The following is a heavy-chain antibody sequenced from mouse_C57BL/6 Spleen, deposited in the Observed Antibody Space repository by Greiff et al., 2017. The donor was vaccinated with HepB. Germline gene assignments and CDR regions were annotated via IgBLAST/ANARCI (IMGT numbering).Heavy chain of an antibody. D-gene: IGHD2-3*01. Sequence: EVNVVESGEGLVKPGGSLKLSCAASGFTFSSYAMSWVRQTPEKRLEWVAYISSGGDYIYYADTVKGRFTISRDNARNTLYLQMSSLKSEDTAMYYCTRDQDGSYYYAMDYWGQGTSVTVSS. CDR2: ISSGGDYI. V-gene: IGHV5-9-1*02. CDR1: GFTFSSYA. CDR3: TRDQDGSYYYAMDY. J-gene: IGHJ4*01.